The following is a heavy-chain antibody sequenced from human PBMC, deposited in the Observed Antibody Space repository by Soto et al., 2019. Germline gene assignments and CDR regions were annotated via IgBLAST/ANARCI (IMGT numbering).Heavy chain of an antibody. CDR1: GFTFSSYG. CDR2: ISYDGSNK. J-gene: IGHJ3*01. Sequence: QVQLVESGGGVVQPGRSLRLSCAASGFTFSSYGMHWVRQAPGKGLEWVAVISYDGSNKYYADSVKGRFTISRDNSKNTLYLQMNSLIAEDTAVYYCALSPSCGSEDAAFDLWGQGTMVTVSS. CDR3: ALSPSCGSEDAAFDL. V-gene: IGHV3-30*03.